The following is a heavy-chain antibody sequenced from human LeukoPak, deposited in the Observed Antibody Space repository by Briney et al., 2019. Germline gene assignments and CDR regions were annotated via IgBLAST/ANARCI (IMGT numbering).Heavy chain of an antibody. CDR2: IIPIFHSA. CDR3: AIVDSMVSTLGPLDP. J-gene: IGHJ5*02. Sequence: SVKVSCKASGGTPNSFGSSWGRQAPGQGLWWRGGIIPIFHSAKYAHKFHGRVTITTDKSTTTSYMELSSLRSEDTAMYYCAIVDSMVSTLGPLDPWGQGTLVTVSS. CDR1: GGTPNSFG. D-gene: IGHD5/OR15-5a*01. V-gene: IGHV1-69*05.